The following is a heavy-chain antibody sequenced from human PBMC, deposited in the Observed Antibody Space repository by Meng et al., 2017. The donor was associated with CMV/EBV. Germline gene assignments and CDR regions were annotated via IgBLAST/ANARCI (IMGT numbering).Heavy chain of an antibody. D-gene: IGHD1-7*01. J-gene: IGHJ6*02. V-gene: IGHV1-69*05. CDR1: GGTFSSYA. CDR3: ARKRYNRNYSTAPYYYYGMDV. Sequence: SVKVSCKASGGTFSSYAISWVRQAPGQGLEWMGGIIPIFGTANYAQKFQGRVTITTDESTSTAYMELSSLRSEDTAVYYCARKRYNRNYSTAPYYYYGMDVWGQWTTVTVSS. CDR2: IIPIFGTA.